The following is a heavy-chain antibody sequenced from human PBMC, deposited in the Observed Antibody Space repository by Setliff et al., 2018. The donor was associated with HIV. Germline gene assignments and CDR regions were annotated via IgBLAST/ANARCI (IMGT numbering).Heavy chain of an antibody. V-gene: IGHV1-69*13. D-gene: IGHD2-2*01. CDR3: ARDHCSSSGCYEYSYYGMDV. J-gene: IGHJ6*02. CDR2: IIPISGTA. CDR1: GGTFSNYG. Sequence: SVKVSCKASGGTFSNYGMSWVRQAPGQGLEWMGGIIPISGTANYAQKFQGRVTITADESTSTAYVYLSSLRSDDTAVYYCARDHCSSSGCYEYSYYGMDVWGQGTTVTVS.